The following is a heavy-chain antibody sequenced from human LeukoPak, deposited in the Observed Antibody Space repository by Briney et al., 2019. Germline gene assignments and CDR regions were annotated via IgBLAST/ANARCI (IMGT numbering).Heavy chain of an antibody. CDR1: GGSINSGDYY. D-gene: IGHD2-2*01. CDR2: IYYSGST. J-gene: IGHJ4*02. V-gene: IGHV4-61*08. CDR3: ARGYCSSTSCLIGDYYFDY. Sequence: SQTLSLTCTVSGGSINSGDYYWSWIRQPPGTGLEWIGYIYYSGSTNYNPSLKSRVTISVDTSKNQFSLKLSSVTAADTAVYYCARGYCSSTSCLIGDYYFDYWGQGTLVTVSS.